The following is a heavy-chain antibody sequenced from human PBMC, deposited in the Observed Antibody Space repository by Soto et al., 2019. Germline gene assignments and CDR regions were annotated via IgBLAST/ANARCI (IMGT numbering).Heavy chain of an antibody. Sequence: ASVKVSCKASGSTFSSYAISWVRQAPGQGLEWMGGIIPIFGTANYAQKFQGRVTITADESTSTAYMELSSLSSEDTAVYYCARDPVERQWLCIISVWRYYYGMDVWGQGTTVTVSS. D-gene: IGHD6-19*01. CDR2: IIPIFGTA. CDR3: ARDPVERQWLCIISVWRYYYGMDV. J-gene: IGHJ6*02. V-gene: IGHV1-69*13. CDR1: GSTFSSYA.